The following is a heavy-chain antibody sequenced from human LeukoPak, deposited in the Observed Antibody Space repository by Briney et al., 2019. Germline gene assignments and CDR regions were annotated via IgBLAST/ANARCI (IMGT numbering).Heavy chain of an antibody. Sequence: GGSLRLSCAASGFAFSSYDMHWVRQASGKGLEWVSGIGAFGDTYYGVAVRGRFTISRDKAKNSLYLQMNSLRGEDTAAYYCAREVGFGLFDYWGQGTLVTVSS. CDR1: GFAFSSYD. CDR2: IGAFGDT. V-gene: IGHV3-13*01. CDR3: AREVGFGLFDY. J-gene: IGHJ4*02. D-gene: IGHD3-10*01.